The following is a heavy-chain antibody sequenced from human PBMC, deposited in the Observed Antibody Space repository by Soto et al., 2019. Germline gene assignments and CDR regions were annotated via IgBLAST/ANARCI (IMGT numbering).Heavy chain of an antibody. V-gene: IGHV1-3*01. Sequence: ASVKVSCKASGYTFTSYAMPWVRQAPGQRLEWMGWINAGNGNTKYSQKFQGRVTITRDTSASTAYMELSSLRSEDTAVYHCARWDGYNHDAFDIWGQGTMVTVSS. CDR1: GYTFTSYA. CDR3: ARWDGYNHDAFDI. D-gene: IGHD5-12*01. CDR2: INAGNGNT. J-gene: IGHJ3*02.